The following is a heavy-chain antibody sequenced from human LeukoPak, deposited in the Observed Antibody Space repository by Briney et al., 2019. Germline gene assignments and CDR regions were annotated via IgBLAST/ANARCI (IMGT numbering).Heavy chain of an antibody. Sequence: SSETLSLTCAVYGGSFSGYYWSWIRQPPGKGLEWIGEINHSGSTNYNPSLKSRVTISVDTSKNQFSLKLSSVTAADRAVYYCARAGRGSGWYSEVYWGQGTLVTVSS. CDR1: GGSFSGYY. CDR2: INHSGST. CDR3: ARAGRGSGWYSEVY. V-gene: IGHV4-34*01. J-gene: IGHJ4*02. D-gene: IGHD6-19*01.